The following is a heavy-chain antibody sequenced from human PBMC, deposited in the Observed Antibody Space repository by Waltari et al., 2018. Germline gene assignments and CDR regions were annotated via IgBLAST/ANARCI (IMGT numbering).Heavy chain of an antibody. Sequence: EVHLVESGGGLVQPGGSLRLSCATSGFAFSDHYIDWVRQAPGKGVEWVGRTKNRRNYYTTEYAASVRGRFTILRDDSRNSVYLQMNSLKPEDTAVYYCARWDSGSCGDWGQGTLVTVSS. V-gene: IGHV3-72*01. CDR2: TKNRRNYYTT. CDR1: GFAFSDHY. D-gene: IGHD1-26*01. CDR3: ARWDSGSCGD. J-gene: IGHJ4*02.